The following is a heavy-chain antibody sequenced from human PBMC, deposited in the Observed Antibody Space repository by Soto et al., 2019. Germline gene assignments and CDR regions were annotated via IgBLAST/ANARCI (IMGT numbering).Heavy chain of an antibody. CDR3: ARGDWFHP. CDR1: AGTNSFRRSY. Sequence: SHTPSLTHTLSAGTNSFRRSYLNLIRQPPGKGLECIGFICYTGTTKYNPALKSRATLSVDTSKNRFSLNLTSVTAAGSAVYYCARGDWFHPWGPGTLVIVFS. CDR2: ICYTGTT. V-gene: IGHV4-30-4*01. J-gene: IGHJ5*02.